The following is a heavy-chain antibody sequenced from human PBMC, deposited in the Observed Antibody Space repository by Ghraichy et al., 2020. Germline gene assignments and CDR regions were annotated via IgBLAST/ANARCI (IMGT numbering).Heavy chain of an antibody. CDR3: ARDAKFFGVATYYYYGMDV. CDR2: INQDGNEK. V-gene: IGHV3-7*01. J-gene: IGHJ6*02. D-gene: IGHD3-3*01. CDR1: GFTFNNYW. Sequence: RPSCAASGFTFNNYWMSWVRQAPGKGLEWVANINQDGNEKYYVDSVKGRFTISRDNAKSSLYLQMNSLRAEDTAVYYCARDAKFFGVATYYYYGMDVWGQGTTVTVSS.